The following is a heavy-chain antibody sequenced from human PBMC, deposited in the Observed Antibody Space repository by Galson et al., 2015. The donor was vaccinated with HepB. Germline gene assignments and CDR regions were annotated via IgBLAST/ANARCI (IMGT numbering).Heavy chain of an antibody. CDR3: AKEPRPRAAPWYFDL. Sequence: SLRLSCAASGFAFSDYGMLWVRQPPGKVLEWVAVIAHSGTVQYYADSVRGRFTVSRDNSKNTMYLQLNRARPEDAGLYYCAKEPRPRAAPWYFDLWGRGTLVTVSS. CDR2: IAHSGTVQ. V-gene: IGHV3-30*18. J-gene: IGHJ2*01. D-gene: IGHD3-10*01. CDR1: GFAFSDYG.